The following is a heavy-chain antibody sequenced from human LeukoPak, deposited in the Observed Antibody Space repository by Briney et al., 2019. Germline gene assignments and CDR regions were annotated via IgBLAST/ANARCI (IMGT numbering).Heavy chain of an antibody. V-gene: IGHV3-11*06. CDR1: VFISSDYY. Sequence: PGRSLRLSCAASVFISSDYYMSWSRQAPGKGRESVSSISSSSSYIYYADSVKARFTISRDNAKNSLYLQMNSLRAEDTAVYYCARGPTPDYWGQGILVTVSS. CDR2: ISSSSSYI. J-gene: IGHJ4*02. CDR3: ARGPTPDY.